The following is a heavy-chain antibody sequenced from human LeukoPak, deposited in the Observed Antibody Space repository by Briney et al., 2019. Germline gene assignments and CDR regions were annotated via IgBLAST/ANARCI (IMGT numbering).Heavy chain of an antibody. J-gene: IGHJ4*02. Sequence: GGSLGLSCAASGFTVSSNYMSWVRQAPGKGLEWVSVIYSGGSTYYADSVKGRFTISRDNSKNTLYLQMNSLRAEDTAVYYCASQTAYYDSSSVPFDYWGQGTLVTVSS. V-gene: IGHV3-53*01. CDR3: ASQTAYYDSSSVPFDY. CDR2: IYSGGST. D-gene: IGHD3-22*01. CDR1: GFTVSSNY.